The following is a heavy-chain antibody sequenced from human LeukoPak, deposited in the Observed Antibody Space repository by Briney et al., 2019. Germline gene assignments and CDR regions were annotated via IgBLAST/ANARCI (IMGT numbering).Heavy chain of an antibody. J-gene: IGHJ5*02. D-gene: IGHD3-22*01. CDR2: LIGSSGST. CDR1: GFTSTNYA. CDR3: AKGSSGYFVDL. Sequence: PGGSLRLSCAASGFTSTNYAMNWVRQAPGKGLEWVSVLIGSSGSTDYADFVKGRFTISRDNSKNTLFLQMNSLRAEDTALYYCAKGSSGYFVDLWGQGTLVTVSS. V-gene: IGHV3-23*01.